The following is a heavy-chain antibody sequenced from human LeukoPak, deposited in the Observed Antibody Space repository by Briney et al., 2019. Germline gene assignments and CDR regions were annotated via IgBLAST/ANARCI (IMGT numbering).Heavy chain of an antibody. CDR2: ISGSGGST. CDR1: GFTFSSYA. CDR3: AKSCGGDCPDH. Sequence: PGGSLRLSCAASGFTFSSYAMSWVRQAPGKGLEWVSTISGSGGSTYYADSVKGRFVISSNNSKNTLYLQMNSLRAEDTAVYYCAKSCGGDCPDHWGQGTLVTVSS. J-gene: IGHJ4*02. V-gene: IGHV3-23*01. D-gene: IGHD2-21*01.